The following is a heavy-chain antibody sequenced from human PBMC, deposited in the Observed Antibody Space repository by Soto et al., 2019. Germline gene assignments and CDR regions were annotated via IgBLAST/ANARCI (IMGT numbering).Heavy chain of an antibody. V-gene: IGHV3-7*05. J-gene: IGHJ6*02. Sequence: EVQLVESGGGLVQPGGSLRLSCAASGFTFRTYWLSWVRQVPGKGLEWVANINLDGSEKNYVDSVKGRFTISRDNARNSLYLRMSSLRAEDTALYYCARDGSTSLYSYDYHGMDVWGQGTTVTVSS. D-gene: IGHD5-18*01. CDR3: ARDGSTSLYSYDYHGMDV. CDR2: INLDGSEK. CDR1: GFTFRTYW.